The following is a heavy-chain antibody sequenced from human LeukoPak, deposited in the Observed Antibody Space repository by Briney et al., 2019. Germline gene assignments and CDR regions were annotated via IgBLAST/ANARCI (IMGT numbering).Heavy chain of an antibody. Sequence: SETLSLTCTVSGGSIRSSHYYWGWIRQPPGTGLEWIGSIYDSGSTYNNPSLKSRVTISVDTSKNQFSLKLNSVTAADTAVYYCARHYEPWRQGTLVTVSS. J-gene: IGHJ5*02. V-gene: IGHV4-39*01. CDR1: GGSIRSSHYY. CDR2: IYDSGST. CDR3: ARHYEP. D-gene: IGHD3-16*01.